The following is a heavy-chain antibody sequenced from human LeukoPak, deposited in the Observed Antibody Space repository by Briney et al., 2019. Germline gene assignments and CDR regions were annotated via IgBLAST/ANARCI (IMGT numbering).Heavy chain of an antibody. CDR3: AELGITMIGGV. J-gene: IGHJ6*04. CDR1: GFTFSSYE. Sequence: QPGGSLRLSCAASGFTFSSYEMNRVRQAPGKGLEWVSYISSSGSTIYYADSVKGRFTISRDNAKNSLYLQVNSLRAEDTAVYYCAELGITMIGGVWGKGTTVTISS. V-gene: IGHV3-48*03. CDR2: ISSSGSTI. D-gene: IGHD3-10*02.